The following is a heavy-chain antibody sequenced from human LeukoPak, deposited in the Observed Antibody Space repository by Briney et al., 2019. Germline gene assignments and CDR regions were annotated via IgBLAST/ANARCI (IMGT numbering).Heavy chain of an antibody. D-gene: IGHD4-23*01. CDR2: ISGSGGST. CDR3: AKELLILVPPFGY. V-gene: IGHV3-23*01. CDR1: GFTFSRYA. J-gene: IGHJ4*02. Sequence: PGGSVRLSCAASGFTFSRYAMRWVRQAPGEGVEWVSAISGSGGSTYYADSVKGRFTISRDNSKNTLYLQMNSLRAEDTAVYYCAKELLILVPPFGYWGQGTLVTVSS.